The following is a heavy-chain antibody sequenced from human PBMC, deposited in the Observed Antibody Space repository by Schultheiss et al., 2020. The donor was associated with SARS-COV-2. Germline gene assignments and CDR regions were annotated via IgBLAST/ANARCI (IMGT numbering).Heavy chain of an antibody. CDR2: ISGSGGST. V-gene: IGHV3-23*01. J-gene: IGHJ6*02. CDR1: GFTFSSYA. D-gene: IGHD6-19*01. Sequence: GESLKISCAASGFTFSSYAMSWVRQAPGKGLEWVSAISGSGGSTYYADSVKGRFTISRDNSKNTLYLQINSLRAEDTAVYYCAKDSGYSSGWYPPYYYYGMDVWGQGTTVTVSS. CDR3: AKDSGYSSGWYPPYYYYGMDV.